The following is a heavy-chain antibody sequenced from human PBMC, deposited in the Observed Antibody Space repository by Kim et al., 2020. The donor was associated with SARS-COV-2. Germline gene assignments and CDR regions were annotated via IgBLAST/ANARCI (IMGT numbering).Heavy chain of an antibody. D-gene: IGHD6-13*01. CDR3: ASGYSSSWLFDY. Sequence: SVKVSCKASGGTFSSYAISWVRQAPGQGLEWMGGIIPIFGTANYAQKFQGRVTITADESTSTAYMELSSLRSEDTAVYYCASGYSSSWLFDYWGQGTLVTVSS. CDR1: GGTFSSYA. V-gene: IGHV1-69*13. CDR2: IIPIFGTA. J-gene: IGHJ4*02.